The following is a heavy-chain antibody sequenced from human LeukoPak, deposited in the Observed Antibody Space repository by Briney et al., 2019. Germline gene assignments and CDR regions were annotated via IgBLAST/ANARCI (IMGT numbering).Heavy chain of an antibody. CDR2: ISSSSSTI. CDR3: AKIIASATTY. D-gene: IGHD6-13*01. V-gene: IGHV3-48*01. CDR1: GFTFSSYS. J-gene: IGHJ4*02. Sequence: GGSLRLSCAASGFTFSSYSMNWVRQAPGKGLEWVSYISSSSSTIYYADSVKGRFTISRDNSKNTLYLQMSSLRVDDTALYYCAKIIASATTYWGQGTLVSVSS.